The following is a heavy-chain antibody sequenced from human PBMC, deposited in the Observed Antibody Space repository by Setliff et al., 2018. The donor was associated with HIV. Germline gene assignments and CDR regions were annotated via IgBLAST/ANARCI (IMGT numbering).Heavy chain of an antibody. J-gene: IGHJ3*02. CDR1: GGSFSGYY. CDR2: INDSGST. V-gene: IGHV4-34*01. Sequence: SETLSLTCAVYGGSFSGYYWSWIRQPPGKGLEWIGEINDSGSTSNNPSLKSRVAMSVDTSKNQFSLKRSSVTAADTAVYYCARDLRGDSVPATAAKSFDIWGQGTLVTVSS. D-gene: IGHD2-21*02. CDR3: ARDLRGDSVPATAAKSFDI.